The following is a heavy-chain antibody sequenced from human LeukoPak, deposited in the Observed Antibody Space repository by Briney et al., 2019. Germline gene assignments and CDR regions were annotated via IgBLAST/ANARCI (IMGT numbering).Heavy chain of an antibody. Sequence: PGGSLRLSCTASGFTFGDYAMSWFRQAPGKGLEWVGFIRSKAYGGTTEYAASVKGRFTISRDDSKSIAYLQMNSLRAEDTAVYYCAKGNNFWLSDDYWGQGTLVTVSS. V-gene: IGHV3-49*03. D-gene: IGHD3-3*01. CDR3: AKGNNFWLSDDY. J-gene: IGHJ4*02. CDR2: IRSKAYGGTT. CDR1: GFTFGDYA.